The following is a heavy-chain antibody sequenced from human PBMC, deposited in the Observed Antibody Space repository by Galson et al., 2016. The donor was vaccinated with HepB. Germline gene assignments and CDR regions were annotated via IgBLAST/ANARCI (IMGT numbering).Heavy chain of an antibody. D-gene: IGHD6-13*01. CDR3: TRGPQPVYYYHGMDV. V-gene: IGHV4-38-2*02. CDR2: LYHSGSA. CDR1: DFSIDSGYY. Sequence: SETLSLTCRVSDFSIDSGYYWGWIRQLPGRGLEWIGSLYHSGSASYNPSLKSRVTISVDTYRNQFSLKVTSVTAADTAIFGCTRGPQPVYYYHGMDVWGQGTTVTVSS. J-gene: IGHJ6*02.